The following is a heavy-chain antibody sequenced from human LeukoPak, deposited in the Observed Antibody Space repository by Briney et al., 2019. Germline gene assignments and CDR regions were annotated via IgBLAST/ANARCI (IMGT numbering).Heavy chain of an antibody. V-gene: IGHV3-49*05. Sequence: KSGGSLRLSCPTSGFSFRDYAVSWFRQAPGKGLEWVGFIKSKTYGETTEYAASVKGRFSISRGDFKSIAYLQMHSLKTEDTAVYYCARGGAVVTANTFWGQGILVTVSS. CDR2: IKSKTYGETT. CDR1: GFSFRDYA. J-gene: IGHJ4*01. CDR3: ARGGAVVTANTF. D-gene: IGHD2-21*02.